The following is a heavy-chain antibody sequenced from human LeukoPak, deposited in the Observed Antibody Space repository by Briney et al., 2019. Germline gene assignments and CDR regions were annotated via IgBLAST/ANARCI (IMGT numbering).Heavy chain of an antibody. CDR1: GFTFSSYA. CDR3: ARERGHYYYYYGMDV. J-gene: IGHJ6*02. Sequence: GRSLRLSCAASGFTFSSYAMHWVRQAPGKGLEWVAVISYDGSNKYYADSVKGRFTISRDNSKNTLYLQMNSLRAEDTAVYYCARERGHYYYYYGMDVWGQGTTVTVSS. V-gene: IGHV3-30*04. CDR2: ISYDGSNK.